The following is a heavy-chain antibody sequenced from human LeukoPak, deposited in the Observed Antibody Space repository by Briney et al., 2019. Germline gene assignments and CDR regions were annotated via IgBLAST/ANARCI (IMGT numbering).Heavy chain of an antibody. Sequence: ASVKVSCKASGYTFTSYGISWVRQAPGQGLEWMGWISAYNGNTNYARKLQGRVTMTTDTSTSTAYMELWSLRSDDTAVYYCARDKHVWGIAAAGKGNYWGQGTLVTVSS. D-gene: IGHD6-13*01. V-gene: IGHV1-18*01. CDR3: ARDKHVWGIAAAGKGNY. CDR2: ISAYNGNT. CDR1: GYTFTSYG. J-gene: IGHJ4*02.